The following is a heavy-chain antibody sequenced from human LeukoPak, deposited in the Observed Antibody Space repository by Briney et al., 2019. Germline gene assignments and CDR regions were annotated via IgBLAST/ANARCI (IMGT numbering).Heavy chain of an antibody. CDR1: GFTFSSYA. Sequence: GGSLRLSCAASGFTFSSYAMSWVRQAPGKGLKWVSAISGSGGSTYYADSVKGRFTISRDNSKNTLYLQMNSLRAEDTAVYYCAKEGVGRYCSGGSCFETNWFDPWGQGTLVTVSS. CDR3: AKEGVGRYCSGGSCFETNWFDP. V-gene: IGHV3-23*01. D-gene: IGHD2-15*01. J-gene: IGHJ5*02. CDR2: ISGSGGST.